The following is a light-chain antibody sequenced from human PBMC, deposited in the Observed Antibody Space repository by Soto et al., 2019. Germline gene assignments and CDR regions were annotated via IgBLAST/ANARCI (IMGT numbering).Light chain of an antibody. CDR3: QSYDSSNLVV. V-gene: IGLV6-57*02. CDR1: SGHIASNY. CDR2: EDN. Sequence: NFMLTQPHSVSESPGKTVTISCTGSSGHIASNYVQWYQQRPGSAPTTVIYEDNLSPSGVPDRFSGSIDSSSNSASLTIFGLKTEDEAVYYCQSYDSSNLVVFSGGTKLTVL. J-gene: IGLJ2*01.